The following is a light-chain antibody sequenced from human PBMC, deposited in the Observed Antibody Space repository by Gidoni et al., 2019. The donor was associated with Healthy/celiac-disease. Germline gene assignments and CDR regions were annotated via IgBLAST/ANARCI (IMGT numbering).Light chain of an antibody. CDR3: QHYDNLPLT. CDR2: DAS. V-gene: IGKV1-33*01. J-gene: IGKJ3*01. CDR1: QDISNY. Sequence: DIQMTKSPSSLSASVGDRVTITCQASQDISNYLNWYQQKPGKAPKLLIYDASNLETGVPSRFSGSGSGTDFTFTISSLQPEDIATYYCQHYDNLPLTFGPXTKVDIK.